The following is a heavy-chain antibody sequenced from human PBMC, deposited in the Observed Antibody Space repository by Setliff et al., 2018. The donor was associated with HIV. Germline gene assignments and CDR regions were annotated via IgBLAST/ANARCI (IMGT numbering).Heavy chain of an antibody. CDR2: IHTTGCT. CDR3: AKRTFGSGRFDP. Sequence: SETLSLTCSVSGDSISSGSYYWSWTRLPAGKGLEWIGQIHTTGCTNYNPSLKSRVTISIDTSKNQFSLKLNSVTATDTAVYYCAKRTFGSGRFDPWGQGTLVTVSS. V-gene: IGHV4-61*09. D-gene: IGHD3-16*01. CDR1: GDSISSGSYY. J-gene: IGHJ5*02.